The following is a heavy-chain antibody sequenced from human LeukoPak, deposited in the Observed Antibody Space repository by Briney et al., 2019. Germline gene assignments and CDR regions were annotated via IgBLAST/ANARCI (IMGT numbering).Heavy chain of an antibody. J-gene: IGHJ5*02. D-gene: IGHD3-3*01. Sequence: PGGSLRLSCAASGFTFSSYNMNWVCQAPGKGLEWVSSISSSSSYIYYADSVKGRFTISRDNSKNSLYLQMNSLRAEDTAVYYCAREEKTYYTGENWLDPWGQGTLVTVSS. CDR2: ISSSSSYI. CDR3: AREEKTYYTGENWLDP. V-gene: IGHV3-21*04. CDR1: GFTFSSYN.